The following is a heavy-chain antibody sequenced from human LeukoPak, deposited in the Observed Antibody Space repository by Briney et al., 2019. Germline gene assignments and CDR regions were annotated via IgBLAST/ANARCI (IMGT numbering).Heavy chain of an antibody. V-gene: IGHV4-59*01. J-gene: IGHJ4*02. CDR3: ARSPVRIAAPGGAFDY. CDR1: GGSISSYY. Sequence: KPSETLSLTCTVSGGSISSYYWSWIRQPPGKGLEWIGYIYYTGSTNYNPSLKSRVTISINASKNQLSLELSSVTAADTAVYYCARSPVRIAAPGGAFDYWGQGTLVTVSS. CDR2: IYYTGST. D-gene: IGHD6-13*01.